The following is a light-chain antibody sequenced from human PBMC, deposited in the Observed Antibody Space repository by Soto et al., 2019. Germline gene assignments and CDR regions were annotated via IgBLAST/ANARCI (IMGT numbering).Light chain of an antibody. Sequence: EIVMTQSPATLSVSPGERATLSCRASQSVSSNLAWYQQKPGQAPRLPIYSASTRATDIPVRFSGSESGTEFTLTISSLQSEDFAVYYCQQYNSWPITFGQGTRLEIK. CDR1: QSVSSN. V-gene: IGKV3-15*01. CDR2: SAS. CDR3: QQYNSWPIT. J-gene: IGKJ5*01.